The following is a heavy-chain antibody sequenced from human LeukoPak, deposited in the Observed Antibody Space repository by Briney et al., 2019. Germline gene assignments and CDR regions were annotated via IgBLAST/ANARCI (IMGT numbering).Heavy chain of an antibody. CDR3: ARMGTYCGGDCFALDY. CDR2: IYPGDSDT. J-gene: IGHJ4*02. CDR1: GYSFTSYW. V-gene: IGHV5-51*01. Sequence: GESLKISCKGSGYSFTSYWIGWVRQMPGKGLEWMGIIYPGDSDTRYSPPFQGQVTISADKSISTAYLQWSSLKASDTAMYYCARMGTYCGGDCFALDYWGQGTLVTVSS. D-gene: IGHD2-21*01.